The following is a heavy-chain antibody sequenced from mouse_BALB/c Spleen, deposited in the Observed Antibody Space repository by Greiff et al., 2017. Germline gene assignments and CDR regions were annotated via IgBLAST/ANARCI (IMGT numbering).Heavy chain of an antibody. J-gene: IGHJ4*01. CDR2: INPSSGYT. D-gene: IGHD2-1*01. V-gene: IGHV1-4*01. CDR1: GYTFTSYT. Sequence: QVHVKQSGAELARPGASVKMSCKASGYTFTSYTMHWVKQRPGQGLEWIGYINPSSGYTNYNQKFKDKATLTADKSSSTAYMQLSSLTSEDSAVYYCARNYGNHGRSAMDYWGQGTSVTVSS. CDR3: ARNYGNHGRSAMDY.